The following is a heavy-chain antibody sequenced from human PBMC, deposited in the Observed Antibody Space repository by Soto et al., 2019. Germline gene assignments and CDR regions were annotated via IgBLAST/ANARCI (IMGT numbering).Heavy chain of an antibody. V-gene: IGHV4-39*02. D-gene: IGHD2-8*01. CDR2: IYYSGST. J-gene: IGHJ6*03. CDR3: AREVSDIVLMVYARSPYYYYMDV. CDR1: GGSISSSSYY. Sequence: SETLSLTCTVSGGSISSSSYYWGWIRQPPGKGLEWIGSIYYSGSTYYNPSLKSRVTISVDTSKNQFSLKLSSVTAADTAVYYCAREVSDIVLMVYARSPYYYYMDVWGKGTTVTVSS.